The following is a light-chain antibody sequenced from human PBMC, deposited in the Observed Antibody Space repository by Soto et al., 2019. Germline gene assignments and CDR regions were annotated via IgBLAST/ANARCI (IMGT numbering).Light chain of an antibody. CDR3: LQHNSYPYT. V-gene: IGKV1-17*03. CDR2: DTS. CDR1: QDISRF. J-gene: IGKJ2*01. Sequence: DVQMTQSPSAMSASVGDRVTITCRASQDISRFVAWFQQKPGKAPERLIYDTSSLQPGVPSRFSGSGSGTEFTLANSGLQPEDFATYYCLQHNSYPYTFGQGTKLEIK.